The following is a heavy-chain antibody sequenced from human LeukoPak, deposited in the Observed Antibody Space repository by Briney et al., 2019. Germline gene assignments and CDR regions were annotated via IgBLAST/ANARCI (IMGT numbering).Heavy chain of an antibody. D-gene: IGHD4-17*01. CDR3: ARHPNTVTTPAY. CDR2: IYYTGSS. V-gene: IGHV4-59*08. J-gene: IGHJ4*02. CDR1: GASTRLSY. Sequence: PSETLSLTWTVFGASTRLSYWSWIRQPPGKGLEWIGFIYYTGSSNYNPSPKSRVTIYVDTSKNQFSLKLSSVTAADTALYYCARHPNTVTTPAYWGQGTLVTVSS.